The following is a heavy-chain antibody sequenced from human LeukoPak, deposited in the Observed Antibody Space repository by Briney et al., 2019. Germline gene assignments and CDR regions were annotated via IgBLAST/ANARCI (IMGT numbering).Heavy chain of an antibody. J-gene: IGHJ2*01. CDR1: GFTLSSAW. Sequence: GGSLRLSCAASGFTLSSAWMSWVRQAPGKGLEWVGRIKSKTEGGTTDYAAPVKGRFTISRDDSKNTLYLQMNSLKSEDTALYCCAALALWGRGTLVTVSS. V-gene: IGHV3-15*01. CDR3: AALAL. CDR2: IKSKTEGGTT.